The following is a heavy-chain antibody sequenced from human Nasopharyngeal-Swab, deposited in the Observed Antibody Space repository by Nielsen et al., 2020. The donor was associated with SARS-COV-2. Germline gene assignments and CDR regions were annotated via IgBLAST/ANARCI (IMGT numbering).Heavy chain of an antibody. CDR2: ISSSSSTI. D-gene: IGHD4-17*01. CDR3: ARHYGDYSYYYYGMDV. V-gene: IGHV3-48*02. J-gene: IGHJ6*02. CDR1: RFTFSSYA. Sequence: GESLKISCAASRFTFSSYAMSWVRQAPGKGLEWVSYISSSSSTIYYADSVKGRFTISRDNAKNSLYLQMNSLRDEDTAVYYCARHYGDYSYYYYGMDVWGQGTTVTVSS.